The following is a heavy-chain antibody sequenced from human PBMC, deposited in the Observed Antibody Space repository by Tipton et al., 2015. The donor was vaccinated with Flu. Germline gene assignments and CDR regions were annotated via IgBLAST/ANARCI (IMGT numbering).Heavy chain of an antibody. CDR1: GGSVSSYNSY. CDR3: ARTGTLGGS. V-gene: IGHV4-61*01. D-gene: IGHD3-10*01. Sequence: TLSLTCSVSGGSVSSYNSYWIWVRQPPGKGLEWIGYIDFRGNTKYNPSLRSRVTISVDTSKIQLSLRLTSVTAADTAVYSCARTGTLGGSWGQGALVTVSS. J-gene: IGHJ5*02. CDR2: IDFRGNT.